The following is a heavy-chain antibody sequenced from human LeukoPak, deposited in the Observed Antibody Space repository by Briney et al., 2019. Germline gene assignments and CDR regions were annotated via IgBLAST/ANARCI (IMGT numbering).Heavy chain of an antibody. D-gene: IGHD2-21*02. CDR1: GGSVTNTSGYY. V-gene: IGHV4-39*01. CDR3: ARRRSDPGAFDI. J-gene: IGHJ3*02. Sequence: KSSETLSLTCSVSGGSVTNTSGYYWAWIRQSPGKRLEWIGSFHYRGNTYYNLSLKSRLTISVDTSKNQFSLKMSSVTATDTAIYYCARRRSDPGAFDIWGQGTQVTVSS. CDR2: FHYRGNT.